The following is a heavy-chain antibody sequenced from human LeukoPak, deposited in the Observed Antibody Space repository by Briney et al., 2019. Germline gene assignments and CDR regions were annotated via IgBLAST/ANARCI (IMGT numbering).Heavy chain of an antibody. Sequence: GGSLRLSCAASGFTFSGSAMHWVRQASGKGLEWVGRIRSKANSYATAYAASVKGRFTISRDDSKNTAYLQMNSLKTEDTAVYYCTSYYCSGGSCYPDYWGQGTLVTFSS. V-gene: IGHV3-73*01. CDR1: GFTFSGSA. CDR2: IRSKANSYAT. D-gene: IGHD2-15*01. J-gene: IGHJ4*02. CDR3: TSYYCSGGSCYPDY.